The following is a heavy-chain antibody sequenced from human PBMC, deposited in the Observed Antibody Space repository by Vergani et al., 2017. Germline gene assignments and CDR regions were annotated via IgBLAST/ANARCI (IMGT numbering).Heavy chain of an antibody. CDR3: ARVWLERDSKAYYYXMDV. Sequence: QVQLQQWGAGLLKPSETLSLTCAVYGGSFSGYYWSWIRQPPGKGLEWIGEINHSGSTNYNPSLKSRVTISVDTSKNQFSLKLSSVTAADTAVYYCARVWLERDSKAYYYXMDVWGKGTTVTVS. V-gene: IGHV4-34*01. CDR2: INHSGST. J-gene: IGHJ6*03. CDR1: GGSFSGYY. D-gene: IGHD1-1*01.